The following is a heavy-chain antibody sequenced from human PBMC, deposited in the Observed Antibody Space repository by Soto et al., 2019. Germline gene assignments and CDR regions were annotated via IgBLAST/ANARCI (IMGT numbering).Heavy chain of an antibody. J-gene: IGHJ6*02. V-gene: IGHV1-69*01. D-gene: IGHD5-18*01. CDR3: ARDPRNTAMAGYYYYGMDV. CDR1: GGTFSSYA. CDR2: IIPIFGTA. Sequence: QVQLVQSGAEVKKPGSSVKVSCKASGGTFSSYAISWVRQAPGQGLEWMGGIIPIFGTANYAQKFQGRVTITADESTSTAYMELSSLSSEDTAVYYCARDPRNTAMAGYYYYGMDVWGQGTTVTVSS.